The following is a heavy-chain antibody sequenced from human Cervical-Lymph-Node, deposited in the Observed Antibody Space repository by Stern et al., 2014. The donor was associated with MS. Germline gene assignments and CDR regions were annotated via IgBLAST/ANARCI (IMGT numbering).Heavy chain of an antibody. CDR2: IIPIFGIA. J-gene: IGHJ4*02. CDR1: GGTFSSYA. CDR3: ARTYYYDSSGYWYYFDY. Sequence: VQLEESGAEVKKPGSSVKVSCKASGGTFSSYAISWVRQAPGQGLEWMGGIIPIFGIANYAQKFQGRVTITADKSTSTAYMELSSLRSEDTAVYYCARTYYYDSSGYWYYFDYWGQGTLVTVSS. D-gene: IGHD3-22*01. V-gene: IGHV1-69*17.